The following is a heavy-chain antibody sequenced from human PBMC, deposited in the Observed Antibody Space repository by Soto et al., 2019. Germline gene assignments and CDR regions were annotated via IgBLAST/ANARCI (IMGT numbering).Heavy chain of an antibody. V-gene: IGHV1-2*02. CDR1: GYTFTGYY. CDR2: IKPNSGGT. J-gene: IGHJ5*02. CDR3: ARGVAARRSGERNWFDP. D-gene: IGHD6-6*01. Sequence: QVQLVQSGAEVKKPGASVKVSCKAAGYTFTGYYLHWVRQAPGQGREWMGWIKPNSGGTNDAQKFQGRVTMTRDTAISTAYMELSRLRSDDTAVYYCARGVAARRSGERNWFDPWGQGTLVTVSS.